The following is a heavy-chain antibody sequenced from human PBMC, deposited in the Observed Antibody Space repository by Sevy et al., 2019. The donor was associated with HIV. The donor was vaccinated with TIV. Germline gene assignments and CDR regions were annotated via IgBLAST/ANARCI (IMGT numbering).Heavy chain of an antibody. Sequence: ASVKVSCKTSGGSVSRDSISWVRQAPGQGLEWMGGIIPLIGIGKYAQKFQGRVTITAGKSTTTTYMELRSLSSEDMAIYYSGKEGGRSDNGSDGLDFWGRSDYGSDAFDVWGQGTMVTVSS. CDR3: GKEGGRSDNGSDGLDFWGRSDYGSDAFDV. J-gene: IGHJ3*01. CDR2: IIPLIGIG. CDR1: GGSVSRDS. D-gene: IGHD5-18*01. V-gene: IGHV1-69*10.